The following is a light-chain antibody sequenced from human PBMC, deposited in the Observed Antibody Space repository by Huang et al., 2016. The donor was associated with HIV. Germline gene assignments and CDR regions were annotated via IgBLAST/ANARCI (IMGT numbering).Light chain of an antibody. CDR3: QQYNSYSWT. V-gene: IGKV1-5*03. J-gene: IGKJ1*01. CDR1: QSISYW. CDR2: KSS. Sequence: DIQMTQSPSTLSASVGDRVTINCRASQSISYWLAWYQQKPGKAPNLLIYKSSTLQRGVPSRFSGSGSGTEFTLTISSLQPDDFATYYCQQYNSYSWTFGQGTKVEIK.